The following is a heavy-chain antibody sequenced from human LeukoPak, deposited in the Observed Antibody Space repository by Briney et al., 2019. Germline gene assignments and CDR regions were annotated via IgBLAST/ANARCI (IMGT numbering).Heavy chain of an antibody. Sequence: GGSLRLSCAASGFTFSSYWTSWVRQAPGKGLEWVANIKQDGSEKYYVDSVKGRFTISRDNAKNSLYLQMNSLRAEDTAVYYCARDPDLYSSSWDYFDYWGQGALVTVSS. J-gene: IGHJ4*02. CDR3: ARDPDLYSSSWDYFDY. V-gene: IGHV3-7*01. CDR2: IKQDGSEK. CDR1: GFTFSSYW. D-gene: IGHD6-13*01.